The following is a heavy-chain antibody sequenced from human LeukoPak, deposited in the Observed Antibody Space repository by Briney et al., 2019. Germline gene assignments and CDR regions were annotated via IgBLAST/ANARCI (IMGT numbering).Heavy chain of an antibody. V-gene: IGHV3-11*01. Sequence: PGGFLRLSCAASGFTFSDYYMSWIRQAPGKGLEWVSYISSSGSTIYYADSVKGRFTISRDNAKNSLYLQMNSLRAEDTAVYYCGGYQLLSFYYWGQGTLVTVSS. CDR1: GFTFSDYY. CDR2: ISSSGSTI. J-gene: IGHJ4*02. CDR3: GGYQLLSFYY. D-gene: IGHD2-2*01.